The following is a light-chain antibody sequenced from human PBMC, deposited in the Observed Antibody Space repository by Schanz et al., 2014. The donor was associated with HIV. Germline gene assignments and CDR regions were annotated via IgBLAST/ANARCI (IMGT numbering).Light chain of an antibody. J-gene: IGLJ3*02. CDR2: DNS. V-gene: IGLV1-51*01. Sequence: SVLTQPPSVSAAPGQKVTISCSGGTSNIGKNYVSWYQQLPGTAPKVLIYDNSKRPSGIPGRFSGSKSGTSATLDITGLQTGDEADYYCGTWDSRLDVGVFGGGTQLTVL. CDR3: GTWDSRLDVGV. CDR1: TSNIGKNY.